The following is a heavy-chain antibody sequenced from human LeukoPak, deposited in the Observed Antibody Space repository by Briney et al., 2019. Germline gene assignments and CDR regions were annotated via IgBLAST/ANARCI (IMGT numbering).Heavy chain of an antibody. D-gene: IGHD6-13*01. V-gene: IGHV3-74*01. CDR2: INSDGSST. CDR1: GFTFSSYV. J-gene: IGHJ4*02. Sequence: GGSLRLSCVVSGFTFSSYVVSWVRQAPGKGLVWVSRINSDGSSTSYADSVKGRFTISRDNAKNTLYLQMNSLRAEDTAVYYCARTLRSAAAGDYWGQGTLVTVSS. CDR3: ARTLRSAAAGDY.